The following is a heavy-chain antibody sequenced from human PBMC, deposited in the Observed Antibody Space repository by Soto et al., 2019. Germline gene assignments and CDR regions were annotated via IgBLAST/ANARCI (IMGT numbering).Heavy chain of an antibody. CDR2: ISYDGSNK. CDR3: ARDFDY. J-gene: IGHJ4*02. Sequence: GGSLRLSCAASGFTFSSYAMHWVRQAPGKGLEWVAVISYDGSNKYYADSVKGRFTISRDNSKNTLYLQMNSLRAEDTAVYYCARDFDYWGQGTLVTVSS. CDR1: GFTFSSYA. V-gene: IGHV3-30-3*01.